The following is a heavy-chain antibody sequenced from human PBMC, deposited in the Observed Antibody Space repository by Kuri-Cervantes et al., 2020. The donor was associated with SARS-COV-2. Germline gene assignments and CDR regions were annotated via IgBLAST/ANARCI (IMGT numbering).Heavy chain of an antibody. V-gene: IGHV3-7*01. Sequence: GGSLRLSCVASGFTFKDYSINWFRLAPGRGLEWVANIKQDGSEKYYVDSVKGRFTISRDNAKNSLYLQMNSLRAEDTAVYYCARDLVVFGSSWGIDYWGQGTLVTVSS. CDR3: ARDLVVFGSSWGIDY. D-gene: IGHD6-13*01. CDR2: IKQDGSEK. CDR1: GFTFKDYS. J-gene: IGHJ4*02.